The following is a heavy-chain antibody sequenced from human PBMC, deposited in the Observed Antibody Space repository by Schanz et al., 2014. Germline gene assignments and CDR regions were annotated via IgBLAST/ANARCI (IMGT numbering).Heavy chain of an antibody. CDR3: ARSVGMVRRYFDS. J-gene: IGHJ4*02. Sequence: QVQLQESGPGLVKPSGTLSLTCAVSGGSISNANWWSWVRQPPGKGLQWIGEVYHSGGTNYNPSLKSRVTISLDVSKNQLSLQLNSVTAADTAVYYCARSVGMVRRYFDSWGQGNLVTVSS. CDR2: VYHSGGT. V-gene: IGHV4-4*02. D-gene: IGHD5-18*01. CDR1: GGSISNANW.